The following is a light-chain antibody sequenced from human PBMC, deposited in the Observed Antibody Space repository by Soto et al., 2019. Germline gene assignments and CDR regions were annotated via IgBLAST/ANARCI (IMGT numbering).Light chain of an antibody. CDR3: QQNYSTPLT. J-gene: IGKJ4*01. V-gene: IGKV1-5*01. CDR1: QSVRSY. CDR2: DAS. Sequence: EIQVTKSPSTLSASVGDRVTITCRASQSVRSYLAWYQQKPGKAPNLLIYDASNLQSGVPSRFSGSGSGTEFTLTISSLQPDDFATYYCQQNYSTPLTFGGGTKVDIK.